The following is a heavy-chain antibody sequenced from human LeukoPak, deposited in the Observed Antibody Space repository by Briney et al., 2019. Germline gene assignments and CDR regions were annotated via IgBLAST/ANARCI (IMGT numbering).Heavy chain of an antibody. D-gene: IGHD2-2*01. J-gene: IGHJ5*02. V-gene: IGHV4-34*01. CDR3: ASEEVVPAALGVATTP. CDR1: GGSFSGYY. Sequence: SETLSLTCAVYGGSFSGYYWSWIRQPPGKGLEWIGEINHSGSTNYNPSLKSRVTISVDTSKNQFSLKLSSVTAADTAVYYCASEEVVPAALGVATTPWGQGTLVTVSS. CDR2: INHSGST.